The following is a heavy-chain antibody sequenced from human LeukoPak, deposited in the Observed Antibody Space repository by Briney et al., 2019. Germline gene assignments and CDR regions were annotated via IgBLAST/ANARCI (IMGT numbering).Heavy chain of an antibody. V-gene: IGHV4-39*01. CDR2: IYYSGST. D-gene: IGHD6-13*01. J-gene: IGHJ4*02. CDR1: GGSISSSSYY. Sequence: KPSETLSLTCTVSGGSISSSSYYWGWIRQPPGKGLEWIGSIYYSGSTYYNPSLKGRVTISVDTSKNQFSLKLSSVTAADTAVYYCAYGLAAAGLYWGQGTLVTVSS. CDR3: AYGLAAAGLY.